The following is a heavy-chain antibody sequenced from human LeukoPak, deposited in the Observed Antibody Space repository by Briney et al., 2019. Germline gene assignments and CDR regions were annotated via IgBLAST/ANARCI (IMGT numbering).Heavy chain of an antibody. V-gene: IGHV4-34*01. Sequence: SETLSLTCAVYGVSFSGYYWSWIRQPPGKGLEWIGETNHSGSTNYNPSLKSRVTISVDTSKNQFSLKLSSVTAADTAVYYCARGNSGSYAYWFDPWGQGTLVTVSS. CDR1: GVSFSGYY. D-gene: IGHD3-10*01. CDR3: ARGNSGSYAYWFDP. CDR2: TNHSGST. J-gene: IGHJ5*02.